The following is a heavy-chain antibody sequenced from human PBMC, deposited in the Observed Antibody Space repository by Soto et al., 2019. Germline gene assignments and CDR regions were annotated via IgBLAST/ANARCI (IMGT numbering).Heavy chain of an antibody. CDR2: IYYSGST. CDR3: ARLTRAYYESSGYYAGYYFDD. J-gene: IGHJ4*02. Sequence: PSETLSLTCTVSGGSISSSSYYWGWIRQPPGKGLEWIGSIYYSGSTYYNPSLKSRVTISVDTSKNQFSLKLSSVTAADTAVYDCARLTRAYYESSGYYAGYYFDDWGQGTLVTVYS. CDR1: GGSISSSSYY. V-gene: IGHV4-39*01. D-gene: IGHD3-22*01.